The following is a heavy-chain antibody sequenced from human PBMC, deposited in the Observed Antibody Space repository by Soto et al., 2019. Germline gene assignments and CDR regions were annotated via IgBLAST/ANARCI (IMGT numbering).Heavy chain of an antibody. V-gene: IGHV1-8*01. Sequence: QVQLVQSGAEVKKPGASVKVSCKVSGDTFTNYDIRWVRQATGQGLEWMGWMNPNSGNTGYAQKFQGRVNMTRNTSISTAYMELSSLRSEDKAVYYCARGRNGMDVWGQGTTVTVSS. CDR3: ARGRNGMDV. CDR2: MNPNSGNT. CDR1: GDTFTNYD. J-gene: IGHJ6*02.